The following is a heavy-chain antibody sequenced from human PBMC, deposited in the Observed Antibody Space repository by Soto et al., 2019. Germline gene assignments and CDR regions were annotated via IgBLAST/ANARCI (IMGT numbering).Heavy chain of an antibody. CDR1: GGTFSSYA. CDR3: ARGTREYQLRRGNWFDP. Sequence: ASVKVSCKASGGTFSSYAISWVRQAPGQGLEWMGGIIPIFGTANYAQKFQGRVTITADESTSTAYMELSSLRSEDTAVYYCARGTREYQLRRGNWFDPWGQGTLVTVSS. D-gene: IGHD2-2*01. J-gene: IGHJ5*02. CDR2: IIPIFGTA. V-gene: IGHV1-69*13.